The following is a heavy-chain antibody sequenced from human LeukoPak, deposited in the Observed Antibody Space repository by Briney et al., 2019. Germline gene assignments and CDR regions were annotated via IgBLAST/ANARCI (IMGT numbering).Heavy chain of an antibody. CDR1: GFTFNNYG. J-gene: IGHJ4*02. CDR3: ANENYYGSGSYADH. CDR2: IPYDGSNT. Sequence: GGSLRLSCAASGFTFNNYGMHWVRQAPGKGLEWVAIIPYDGSNTYYADSVKGRFTISRDNSKNTLYLQMNSLRAEDTAVYYCANENYYGSGSYADHWGQGTLVTVSS. V-gene: IGHV3-30*18. D-gene: IGHD3-10*01.